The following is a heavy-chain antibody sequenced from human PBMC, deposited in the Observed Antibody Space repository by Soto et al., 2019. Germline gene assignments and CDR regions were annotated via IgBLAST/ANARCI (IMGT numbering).Heavy chain of an antibody. CDR1: GFSFSTCG. CDR3: VKGSEVARQELDY. Sequence: TGGSLRLSCAASGFSFSTCGMHWVRQAPGKGLEWVAAISSDGSDKYYSESVKGRFTISRDNSKNTLFLQMNSLRVEDTAVYYCVKGSEVARQELDYWGQGTLVTVSS. V-gene: IGHV3-30*18. J-gene: IGHJ4*02. D-gene: IGHD2-15*01. CDR2: ISSDGSDK.